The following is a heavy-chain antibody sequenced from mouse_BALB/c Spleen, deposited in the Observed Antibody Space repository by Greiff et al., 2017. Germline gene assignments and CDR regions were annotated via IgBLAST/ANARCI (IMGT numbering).Heavy chain of an antibody. CDR3: ARDGTTVVATYYFDY. CDR2: IWAGGST. D-gene: IGHD1-1*01. CDR1: GFSLTSYG. J-gene: IGHJ2*01. V-gene: IGHV2-9*02. Sequence: VQRVESGPGLVAPSQSLSITCTVSGFSLTSYGVHWVRQPPGKGLEWLGVIWAGGSTNYNSALMSRLSISKDNSKSQVFLKMNSLQTDDTAMYYCARDGTTVVATYYFDYWGQGTTLTVSS.